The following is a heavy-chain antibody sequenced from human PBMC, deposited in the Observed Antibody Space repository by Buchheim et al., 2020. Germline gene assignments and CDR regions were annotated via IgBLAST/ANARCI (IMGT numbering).Heavy chain of an antibody. CDR2: IYYSGST. J-gene: IGHJ5*02. V-gene: IGHV4-31*03. CDR1: GGSISSGGYY. D-gene: IGHD3-22*01. Sequence: QVQLQESGPGLVKPSQTLSLTCTVSGGSISSGGYYWSWIRQHPGKGLEWIGYIYYSGSTYYNPSLKSRVTISVDTSKNQFSLKLSSVTAADTAVYYCARDQDSSGYYHYGEGWFDPWGQGTL. CDR3: ARDQDSSGYYHYGEGWFDP.